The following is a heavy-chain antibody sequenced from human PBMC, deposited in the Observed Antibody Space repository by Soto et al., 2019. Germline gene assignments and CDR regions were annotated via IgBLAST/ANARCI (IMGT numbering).Heavy chain of an antibody. Sequence: GASVKVSCKASGFTFTSSALQWVRQASGQRLEWIGWIVVGSGNTNYAQKFQERVTITRDMSTSTAYMELSSLRSEDTAVYYCAAALYYYDSSGYYDWFDPWGQGTLVTVPS. CDR2: IVVGSGNT. CDR1: GFTFTSSA. V-gene: IGHV1-58*01. J-gene: IGHJ5*02. CDR3: AAALYYYDSSGYYDWFDP. D-gene: IGHD3-22*01.